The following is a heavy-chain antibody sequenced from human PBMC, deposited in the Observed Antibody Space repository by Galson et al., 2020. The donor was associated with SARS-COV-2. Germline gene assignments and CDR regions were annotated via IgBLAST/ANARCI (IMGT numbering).Heavy chain of an antibody. J-gene: IGHJ6*02. D-gene: IGHD6-13*01. CDR3: ARDRIAAVYYYYGMDV. CDR1: GFTFSSYG. V-gene: IGHV3-33*01. CDR2: IWYDGSNK. Sequence: TGGSLRLSCAASGFTFSSYGMHWVRQAPGKGLEWVAVIWYDGSNKYYADSVKGRFTISRDNSKNTLYLQMNSLRAEDTAVYYCARDRIAAVYYYYGMDVWGQGTTVTVSS.